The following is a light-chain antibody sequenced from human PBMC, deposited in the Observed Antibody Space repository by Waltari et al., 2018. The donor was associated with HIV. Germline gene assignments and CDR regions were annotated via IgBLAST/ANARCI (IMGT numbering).Light chain of an antibody. J-gene: IGLJ1*01. Sequence: SYELTQPPSVSVSPGQTAIITCSGAKLGDDYAYWYQQRPGQSPVLVIYRDNKRPSGIPERFSGSSSGNTATLTISGTQAMDEADYYCQAWDNSAAVFGTGTKLTVL. CDR2: RDN. V-gene: IGLV3-1*01. CDR3: QAWDNSAAV. CDR1: KLGDDY.